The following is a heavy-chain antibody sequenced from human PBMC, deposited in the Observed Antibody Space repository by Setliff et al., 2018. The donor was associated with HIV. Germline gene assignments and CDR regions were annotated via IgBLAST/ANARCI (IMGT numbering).Heavy chain of an antibody. Sequence: ASVKVSCKVSGYTLTELSIHWVRQAPGKGLEWMGGFDPEDDETVYAQKLQGRVTITADESTSTAYMELSSLRSEDTAVYYCARDDRCSGQEYFQHWGHGSLVTVSS. J-gene: IGHJ1*01. V-gene: IGHV1-24*01. CDR2: FDPEDDET. CDR1: GYTLTELS. D-gene: IGHD2-15*01. CDR3: ARDDRCSGQEYFQH.